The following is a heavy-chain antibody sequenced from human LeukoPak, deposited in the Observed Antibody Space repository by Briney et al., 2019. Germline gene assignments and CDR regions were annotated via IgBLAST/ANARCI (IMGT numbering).Heavy chain of an antibody. CDR1: GYSFTTYW. D-gene: IGHD6-13*01. CDR2: IYPGDSDT. CDR3: GRSKYSTSWQYYFDY. Sequence: GESLKISCKGSGYSFTTYWIGWVRQMPGKGLEWMGIIYPGDSDTRYSPSFQGQVTMSADKSISTAYLQWSSLKASDTAMYYCGRSKYSTSWQYYFDYWGQGTLVTVSS. V-gene: IGHV5-51*01. J-gene: IGHJ4*02.